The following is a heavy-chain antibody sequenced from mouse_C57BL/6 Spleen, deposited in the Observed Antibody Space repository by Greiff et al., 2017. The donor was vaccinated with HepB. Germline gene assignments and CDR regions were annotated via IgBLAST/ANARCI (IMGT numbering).Heavy chain of an antibody. CDR2: INPSTGGT. CDR3: ARSELRLGYYFDY. Sequence: VQLQQSGPELVKPGAPVKISCKASGYSFTGYYMNWVKQSPEKSLEWIGEINPSTGGTTYNQKIKAKATLTVDKSSSTAYMQLKSLTSEDSAVYYCARSELRLGYYFDYWGQGTTLTVSS. J-gene: IGHJ2*01. CDR1: GYSFTGYY. D-gene: IGHD3-2*02. V-gene: IGHV1-42*01.